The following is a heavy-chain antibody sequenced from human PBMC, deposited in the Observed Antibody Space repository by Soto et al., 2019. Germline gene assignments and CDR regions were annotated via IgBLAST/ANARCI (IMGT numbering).Heavy chain of an antibody. V-gene: IGHV3-15*05. Sequence: VQLVESGGGMVKPGGSLRLSCAASGFTFSHVWMTWVRQAPGKGLEWVGRIKRKTDGGTTDYAAPVKGRFTISRDDLKNTLYLQMNSLKIEDTAVYYCAADAYCSSNSCPGAFDIWGQGTMVAVSS. CDR1: GFTFSHVW. CDR3: AADAYCSSNSCPGAFDI. CDR2: IKRKTDGGTT. J-gene: IGHJ3*02. D-gene: IGHD2-2*01.